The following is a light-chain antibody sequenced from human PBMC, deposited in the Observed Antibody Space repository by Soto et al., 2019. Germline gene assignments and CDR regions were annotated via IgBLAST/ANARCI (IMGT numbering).Light chain of an antibody. Sequence: DIQKTQSPSSLSASVGDRVTIDCRASQSISSYLNWYQQKPGKAPKLLIYAASSLQSVGPSRFSGRGSGTDFTLTISSLQPEEFATYYCQQSYSTLIYTFGQGTKLEIK. J-gene: IGKJ2*01. CDR1: QSISSY. V-gene: IGKV1-39*01. CDR3: QQSYSTLIYT. CDR2: AAS.